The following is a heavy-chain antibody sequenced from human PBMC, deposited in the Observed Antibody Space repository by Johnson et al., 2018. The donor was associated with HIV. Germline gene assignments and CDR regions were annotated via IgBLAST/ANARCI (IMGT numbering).Heavy chain of an antibody. D-gene: IGHD4-11*01. CDR2: ISYDGNNK. Sequence: QMQLVESGGGVVQPGRSLRLSCAASGFTFSSYAMHWVHQAPGKGLEWVAVISYDGNNKYYADSVKGRFTISRDNSKNTLYLQMNSLRPEDTAVYYCAKGRSRWTTFDDAFDIWGQGTLVTVSS. CDR3: AKGRSRWTTFDDAFDI. J-gene: IGHJ3*02. V-gene: IGHV3-30*18. CDR1: GFTFSSYA.